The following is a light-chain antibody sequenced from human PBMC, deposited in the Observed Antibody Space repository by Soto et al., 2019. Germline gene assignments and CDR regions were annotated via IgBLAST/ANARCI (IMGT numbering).Light chain of an antibody. V-gene: IGKV1-39*01. Sequence: DIQMTQSPSSLSASVGDRVTITCRASQSISSSLNWYQQKPGKAPNLLLYAASSLQSGVPSRFSGSGSGTDFTLTNSSLQPEDCATYYCQQSYSIPPAFGGETKVEIK. CDR2: AAS. J-gene: IGKJ4*01. CDR3: QQSYSIPPA. CDR1: QSISSS.